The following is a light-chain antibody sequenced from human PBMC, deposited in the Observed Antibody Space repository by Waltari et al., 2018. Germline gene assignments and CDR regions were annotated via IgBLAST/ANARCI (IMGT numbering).Light chain of an antibody. CDR2: DAS. V-gene: IGKV1-39*01. CDR1: QSINTY. J-gene: IGKJ1*01. Sequence: DLQMTQSPSSLSASVGARVTITCRTSQSINTYLNWYQHIPGKAPKLLIYDASTLQSGVPSRFSGTGSGTYFTLTISSLQPEDFATYYCQQSYISPWTFGQGTRVEIK. CDR3: QQSYISPWT.